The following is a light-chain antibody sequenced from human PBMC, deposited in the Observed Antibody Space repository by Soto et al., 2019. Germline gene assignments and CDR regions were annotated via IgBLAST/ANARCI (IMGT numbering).Light chain of an antibody. CDR2: DAF. CDR3: QQYGSFPLT. Sequence: DIQMTQSPSSLSASVGDRVTITCQASQDINNYLNWYQYQPGKAPSLMISDAFNLDTGVPSRFSGSGSGTDFTFTINSLQPEDIATYYCQQYGSFPLTFGQGTRLE. J-gene: IGKJ5*01. V-gene: IGKV1-33*01. CDR1: QDINNY.